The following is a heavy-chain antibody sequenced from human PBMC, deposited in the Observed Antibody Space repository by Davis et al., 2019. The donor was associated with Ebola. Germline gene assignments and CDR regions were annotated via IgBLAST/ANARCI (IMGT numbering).Heavy chain of an antibody. CDR3: AKDRRMYFDSGSLIDY. V-gene: IGHV3-30-3*01. Sequence: GESLKISCAASGFTFSSYAMHWVRQAPGKGLEWVAVISYDGSNKYYADSVKGRFTISRDNSKNTLHLQMNSLRTEDTAVYYCAKDRRMYFDSGSLIDYWGQGTLVTVSS. D-gene: IGHD3-10*01. J-gene: IGHJ4*02. CDR2: ISYDGSNK. CDR1: GFTFSSYA.